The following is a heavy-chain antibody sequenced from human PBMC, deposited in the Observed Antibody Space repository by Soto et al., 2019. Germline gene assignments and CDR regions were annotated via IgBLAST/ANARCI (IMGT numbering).Heavy chain of an antibody. CDR3: ARHQKSSFQLYCYYGMDV. V-gene: IGHV5-10-1*01. CDR2: IDPSDSYT. Sequence: GESLKISCKGSGYSFTSYWISWVRQMPGKGLEWMGRIDPSDSYTNYSPSFQGHVTISADKSISTAYLQWSSLKASDTAMYYCARHQKSSFQLYCYYGMDVWGQGTTVTVSS. D-gene: IGHD6-6*01. J-gene: IGHJ6*02. CDR1: GYSFTSYW.